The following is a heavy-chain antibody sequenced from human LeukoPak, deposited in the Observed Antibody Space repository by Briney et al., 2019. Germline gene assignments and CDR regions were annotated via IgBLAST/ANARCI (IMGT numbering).Heavy chain of an antibody. Sequence: PSETLSLTCAVYGGSFSGYYWSWIRQPPGKGLEWIGEINHSGSTNYNPSLKSRVTISVDTSKNQFSLKLSSVTAADTAVYYCAREAQSPFHAFDIWGQGTMVTVSS. CDR3: AREAQSPFHAFDI. V-gene: IGHV4-34*01. CDR1: GGSFSGYY. J-gene: IGHJ3*02. CDR2: INHSGST.